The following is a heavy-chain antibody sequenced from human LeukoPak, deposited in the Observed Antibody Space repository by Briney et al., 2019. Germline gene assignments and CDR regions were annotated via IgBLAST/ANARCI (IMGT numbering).Heavy chain of an antibody. Sequence: GGSLRLSCAASGFTLSGNWMHWVRQAPGKGLVWVSRINSDGSSTSYADSVKGRFTISRDNAKNTLYLQMNSLRAEDTAVYYCARGSDETVTISGWFDPWGQGTLVTVSS. D-gene: IGHD4-17*01. J-gene: IGHJ5*02. CDR1: GFTLSGNW. V-gene: IGHV3-74*01. CDR2: INSDGSST. CDR3: ARGSDETVTISGWFDP.